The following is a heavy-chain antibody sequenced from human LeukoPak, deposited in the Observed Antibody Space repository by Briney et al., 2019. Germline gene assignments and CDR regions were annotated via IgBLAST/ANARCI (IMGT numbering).Heavy chain of an antibody. Sequence: PSETLSLTCTVSGGSISSGDYYWSWIRQPPGKGLVWIGYIYYSGSTYYNPSLKSRVTISVDTSKNQFSLKLSSVTAADTAVDYCARGSGSHDAFYIWGQGTMVTVSS. CDR2: IYYSGST. D-gene: IGHD1-26*01. CDR3: ARGSGSHDAFYI. CDR1: GGSISSGDYY. J-gene: IGHJ3*02. V-gene: IGHV4-30-4*08.